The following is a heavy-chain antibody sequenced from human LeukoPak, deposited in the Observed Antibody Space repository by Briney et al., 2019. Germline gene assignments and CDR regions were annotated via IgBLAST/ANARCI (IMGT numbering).Heavy chain of an antibody. CDR3: ARLSDEYSSSSHYYYYMDV. CDR2: IYHSGST. J-gene: IGHJ6*03. D-gene: IGHD6-6*01. CDR1: GYSISSGYY. V-gene: IGHV4-38-2*02. Sequence: SETLSLTCTVSGYSISSGYYWGWIRPPPGKGLEWIGSIYHSGSTYYNPSLKSRVTISVDSSKNQFSLKLSSVTAADTAVYYCARLSDEYSSSSHYYYYMDVWGKGTTVTVSS.